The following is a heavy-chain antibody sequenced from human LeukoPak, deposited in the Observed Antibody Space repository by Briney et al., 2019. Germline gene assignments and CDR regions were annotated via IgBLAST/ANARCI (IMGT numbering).Heavy chain of an antibody. CDR2: ISAYNGNT. Sequence: KPGASVKVSCKASGYTFTSYGISWVRQAPGQGLEWMGWISAYNGNTNYAQKLQGRVTMTTDTSTSTAYMELRSLRSDDTAVYYCARGLVSRLFIAVAGTNYGMDVWGQGTTVTVSS. J-gene: IGHJ6*02. V-gene: IGHV1-18*01. CDR1: GYTFTSYG. CDR3: ARGLVSRLFIAVAGTNYGMDV. D-gene: IGHD6-19*01.